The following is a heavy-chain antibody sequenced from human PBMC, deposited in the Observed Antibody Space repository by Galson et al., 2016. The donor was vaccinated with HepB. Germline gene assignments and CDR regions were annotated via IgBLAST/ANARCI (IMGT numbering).Heavy chain of an antibody. CDR3: ASGTTVTTSNSFWYCDL. D-gene: IGHD4-17*01. CDR1: GFTFSSYA. V-gene: IGHV3-23*01. Sequence: SLRLSCAASGFTFSSYAMTWVRQAPGKGLDWVSTISGSGGETHYADSAKGRFTFSRDNSKNTMYVQMTSLRAEDTAVYYCASGTTVTTSNSFWYCDLWGRGTLVTVAS. CDR2: ISGSGGET. J-gene: IGHJ2*01.